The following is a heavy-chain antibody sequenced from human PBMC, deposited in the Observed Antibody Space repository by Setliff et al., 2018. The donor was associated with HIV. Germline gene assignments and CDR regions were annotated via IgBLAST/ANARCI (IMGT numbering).Heavy chain of an antibody. J-gene: IGHJ5*02. CDR3: ARGRYCSGGSCYGGEYWFDP. V-gene: IGHV1-69*10. CDR2: IIPILGIA. D-gene: IGHD2-15*01. CDR1: GGTFSSYS. Sequence: SVKVSCKASGGTFSSYSISWVRQAPGQGLEWMGGIIPILGIASYAQKFQGRVTITADKSTSTVYMELSSLSSEDTAVYYCARGRYCSGGSCYGGEYWFDPWGQGTLVTVSS.